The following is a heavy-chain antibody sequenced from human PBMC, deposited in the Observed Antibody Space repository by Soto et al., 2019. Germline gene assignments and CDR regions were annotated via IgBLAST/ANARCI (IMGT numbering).Heavy chain of an antibody. CDR2: ISSDGNNQ. CDR1: GFTSSSFV. D-gene: IGHD3-10*01. CDR3: AKVRGVLEAFDI. Sequence: QVQLVESGGGVVQPGRSLRLSCAASGFTSSSFVIHCVRQAPGKGLEWLAVISSDGNNQYYADSVKGRFTISRVNSKNTLYLQVNSLRAEDSAVYFCAKVRGVLEAFDIWGQGTMVTVSS. V-gene: IGHV3-30*18. J-gene: IGHJ3*02.